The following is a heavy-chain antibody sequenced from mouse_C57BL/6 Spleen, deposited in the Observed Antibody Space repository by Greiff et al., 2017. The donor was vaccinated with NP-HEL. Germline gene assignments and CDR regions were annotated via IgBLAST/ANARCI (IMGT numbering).Heavy chain of an antibody. CDR2: ILPGSGST. CDR3: ARRGILYGYDGGNWYFDV. D-gene: IGHD2-2*01. J-gene: IGHJ1*03. V-gene: IGHV1-9*01. Sequence: VQLQQSGAELMKPGASVKLSCKATGYTFTGYWIEWVKQRPGHGLEWIGEILPGSGSTNYNEKFKGKATFTADTSSNTAYMQLSSLTTEDSAIYYCARRGILYGYDGGNWYFDVWGTGTTVTVSS. CDR1: GYTFTGYW.